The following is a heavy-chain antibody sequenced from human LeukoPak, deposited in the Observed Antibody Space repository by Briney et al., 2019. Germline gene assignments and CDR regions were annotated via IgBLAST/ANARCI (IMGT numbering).Heavy chain of an antibody. CDR2: IYSGGDT. V-gene: IGHV3-66*01. D-gene: IGHD3-10*01. CDR1: GFTVSSNY. Sequence: GGSLRLSCAASGFTVSSNYMGWVRQAPGKGLEWVSVIYSGGDTYYADSVKGRFTISRDNSKNMIYLEMSSLKAEDTAVYYCARDKIPPGSGSYYPYDAFDIWGQGTMVTVSS. J-gene: IGHJ3*02. CDR3: ARDKIPPGSGSYYPYDAFDI.